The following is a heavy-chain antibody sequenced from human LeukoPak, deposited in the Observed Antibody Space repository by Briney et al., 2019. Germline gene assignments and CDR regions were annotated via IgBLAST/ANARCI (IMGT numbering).Heavy chain of an antibody. D-gene: IGHD6-6*01. CDR2: ISSRGSTI. CDR3: AREGMSSSDPFDY. Sequence: GGSLGLSCAASGFSISTYEMNRVRQAPGKGLEWVSYISSRGSTIYYADSVKGRFTISRDNAKNSLYLQMNSLRAEDTAVYYCAREGMSSSDPFDYWGQGTLVTVSS. J-gene: IGHJ4*02. CDR1: GFSISTYE. V-gene: IGHV3-48*03.